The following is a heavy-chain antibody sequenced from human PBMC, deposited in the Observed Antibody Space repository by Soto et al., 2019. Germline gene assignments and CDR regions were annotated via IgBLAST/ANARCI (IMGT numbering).Heavy chain of an antibody. V-gene: IGHV3-23*01. J-gene: IGHJ6*02. D-gene: IGHD3-10*01. CDR1: GFTFRSYA. Sequence: GGSLRLSCAASGFTFRSYAMSWVRQAPGKGLEWVSAICGSGGSTYYADSVKGRFTISRDNSKNTLYLQMNSLRAEDTAVYYCAKDGGKYYYGSGSHTDYYYYYGMDVWGQGTTVTVSS. CDR3: AKDGGKYYYGSGSHTDYYYYYGMDV. CDR2: ICGSGGST.